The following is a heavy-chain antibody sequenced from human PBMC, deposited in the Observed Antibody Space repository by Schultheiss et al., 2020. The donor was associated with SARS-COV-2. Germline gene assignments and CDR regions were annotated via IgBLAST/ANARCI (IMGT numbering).Heavy chain of an antibody. CDR2: ISGSGGST. V-gene: IGHV3-23*01. CDR3: ARALKGLVKMKGYYYYYGMDV. Sequence: GGSLRLSCAASGFTVSSNYMSWVRQAPGKGLEWVSAISGSGGSTYYADSVKGRFTISRDNAKNSLYLQMNSLRAEDTAVYYCARALKGLVKMKGYYYYYGMDVWGQGTTVTVSS. D-gene: IGHD6-19*01. CDR1: GFTVSSNY. J-gene: IGHJ6*02.